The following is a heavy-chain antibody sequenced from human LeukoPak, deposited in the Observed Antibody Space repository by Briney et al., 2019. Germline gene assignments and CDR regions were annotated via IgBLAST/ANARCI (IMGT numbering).Heavy chain of an antibody. Sequence: SETLSLTCTVSGGSISSGDYYWRWIRQPPGRGLEWIGYIYYSGSTYYNPSLKSRFTISVDTSKNQFSLKLSSVTAADTAVYYCASDYGGNPEHFQHWGQGTLVTVSS. CDR1: GGSISSGDYY. CDR3: ASDYGGNPEHFQH. V-gene: IGHV4-30-4*01. J-gene: IGHJ1*01. D-gene: IGHD4-23*01. CDR2: IYYSGST.